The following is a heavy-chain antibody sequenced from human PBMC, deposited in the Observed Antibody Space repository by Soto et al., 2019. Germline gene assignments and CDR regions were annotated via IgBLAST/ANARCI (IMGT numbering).Heavy chain of an antibody. CDR3: ARLVVVAPVANV. V-gene: IGHV4-39*02. Sequence: PSETLSLTCSVSGGSISYNSYDWGWIRQPPGKGLVWIGGIFYTGTTYYSPSLKDRVTMSMDTSKNSFSVNLTSVTAADTAVYFRARLVVVAPVANVWGQGTLVTVSS. CDR2: IFYTGTT. J-gene: IGHJ4*02. CDR1: GGSISYNSYD. D-gene: IGHD2-2*01.